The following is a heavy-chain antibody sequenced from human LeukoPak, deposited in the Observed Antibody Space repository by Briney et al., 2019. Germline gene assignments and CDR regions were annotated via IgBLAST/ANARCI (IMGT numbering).Heavy chain of an antibody. V-gene: IGHV4-38-2*02. CDR2: TYHSGTS. J-gene: IGHJ6*04. CDR3: ARLGIVVVYLDV. Sequence: SETLSLTCTVSGYSISNGYYWGWIRRPPGKGLEWIGTTYHSGTSYYNPSLKSRVTISVDTSKNQFSLKLSSVTAADTAVYYCARLGIVVVYLDVWGKGTTVTISS. D-gene: IGHD3-22*01. CDR1: GYSISNGYY.